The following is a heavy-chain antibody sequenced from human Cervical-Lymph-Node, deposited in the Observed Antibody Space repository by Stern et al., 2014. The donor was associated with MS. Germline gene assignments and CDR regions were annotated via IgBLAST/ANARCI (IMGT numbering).Heavy chain of an antibody. CDR3: ARDGRHTDNYGLDV. CDR2: IIPIFGTA. Sequence: MQLVESGAEVKKPGSSVKISCKASGGTFNVYAINWLRQAPGQGLEWMGGIIPIFGTANYAQKFQDRVTITADESTRTSSMQLSSLRFDDTAVYYCARDGRHTDNYGLDVWGQGTTVIVSS. D-gene: IGHD3-9*01. V-gene: IGHV1-69*01. J-gene: IGHJ6*02. CDR1: GGTFNVYA.